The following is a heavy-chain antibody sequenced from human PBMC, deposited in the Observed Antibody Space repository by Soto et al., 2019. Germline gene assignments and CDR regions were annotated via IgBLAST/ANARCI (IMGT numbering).Heavy chain of an antibody. CDR2: IYSGGST. CDR1: GFTVSSNY. CDR3: ARDSAIAVASPFTPRRAGYFDL. Sequence: PGGSLRLSCVVSGFTVSSNYMSWVRQAPGKGLEWVSVIYSGGSTYYADSVKGRFTISRDNSKNTLYLQMNSLRAEDTAVYYCARDSAIAVASPFTPRRAGYFDLWGRGTLVTVSS. V-gene: IGHV3-66*01. J-gene: IGHJ2*01. D-gene: IGHD6-13*01.